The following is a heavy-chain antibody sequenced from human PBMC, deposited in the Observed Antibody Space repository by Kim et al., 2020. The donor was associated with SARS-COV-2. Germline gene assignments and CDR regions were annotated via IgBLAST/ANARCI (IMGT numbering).Heavy chain of an antibody. V-gene: IGHV1-46*01. D-gene: IGHD1-1*01. Sequence: YAQKFQGRVTRTRDTYTSTVYMGLSSLRSEDTAVYYCARLRVAGTGYFDYWGQGTLVTVSS. CDR3: ARLRVAGTGYFDY. J-gene: IGHJ4*02.